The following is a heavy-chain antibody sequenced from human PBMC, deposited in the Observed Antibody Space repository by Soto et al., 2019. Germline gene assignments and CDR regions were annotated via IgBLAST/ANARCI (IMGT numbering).Heavy chain of an antibody. Sequence: AXVKVSCKASGYTFTNYAMKWVRQAPGQRLEWMGWINAGNGHTKYSQNFQGRVTITRDTSASTAYMELSSLMSEDAAVYYCARGIWTMTRGAYYFDNWGQGTLVTVSS. J-gene: IGHJ4*02. CDR3: ARGIWTMTRGAYYFDN. CDR2: INAGNGHT. CDR1: GYTFTNYA. D-gene: IGHD3-10*01. V-gene: IGHV1-3*01.